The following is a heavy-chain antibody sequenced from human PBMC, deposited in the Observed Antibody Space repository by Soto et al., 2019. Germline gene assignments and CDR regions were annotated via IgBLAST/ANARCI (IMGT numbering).Heavy chain of an antibody. CDR3: ARGERGAARPTEGGERWYYHGMDV. CDR2: IHHSGST. J-gene: IGHJ6*02. Sequence: QVQLQQWGAGLLKPSETLSLSCGVFGESFYGYYWTWIRQYPGKGLEWIGEIHHSGSTNYNAALKSRITRAIDTPKSQFSLKLSSVTAADTAVYYCARGERGAARPTEGGERWYYHGMDVWGQGTTVTVSS. CDR1: GESFYGYY. V-gene: IGHV4-34*02. D-gene: IGHD6-6*01.